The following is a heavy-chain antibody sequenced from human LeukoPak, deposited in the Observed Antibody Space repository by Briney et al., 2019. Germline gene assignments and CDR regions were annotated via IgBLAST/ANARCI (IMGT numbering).Heavy chain of an antibody. CDR2: INHSGST. Sequence: SETLSLTCAVSGGSFSGYYWSWIRQPPGKGLEWIGEINHSGSTNSNPSLKSRVTISVDTSKNQFSLKLSSVTAADTAVYYCARSPYYDSSGYAKTFIAPGSYYFDYWGQGTLVTVSS. J-gene: IGHJ4*02. CDR1: GGSFSGYY. CDR3: ARSPYYDSSGYAKTFIAPGSYYFDY. V-gene: IGHV4-34*01. D-gene: IGHD3-22*01.